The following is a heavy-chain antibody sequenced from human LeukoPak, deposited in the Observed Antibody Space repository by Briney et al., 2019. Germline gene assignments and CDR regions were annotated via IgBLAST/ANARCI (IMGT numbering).Heavy chain of an antibody. D-gene: IGHD6-13*01. Sequence: GGSLRLSCAASGFTVSSNYMSWVRQAPGKGLEWVSLIYSGGSTKYADSVKGRFTISRDNSKNTLYLQMNSLRAEDTAVYYCAKNPGSSWYSFGAYYYGMDVWGQGTTVTVSS. J-gene: IGHJ6*02. V-gene: IGHV3-53*01. CDR1: GFTVSSNY. CDR2: IYSGGST. CDR3: AKNPGSSWYSFGAYYYGMDV.